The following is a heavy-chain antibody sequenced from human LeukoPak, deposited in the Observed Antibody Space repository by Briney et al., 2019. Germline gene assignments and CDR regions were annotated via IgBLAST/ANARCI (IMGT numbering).Heavy chain of an antibody. D-gene: IGHD1-26*01. J-gene: IGHJ4*02. V-gene: IGHV3-48*04. CDR3: ARDYLDIVGGTIPFDH. Sequence: GGSLRLSCAASGFIFSSYGMNWVRQAPGKGLEWVSYINHRGNTRYYADSVKGRFTISRADPKNSLSLQMNSLRAEDTGMYYCARDYLDIVGGTIPFDHWGRGTLVTVSS. CDR2: INHRGNTR. CDR1: GFIFSSYG.